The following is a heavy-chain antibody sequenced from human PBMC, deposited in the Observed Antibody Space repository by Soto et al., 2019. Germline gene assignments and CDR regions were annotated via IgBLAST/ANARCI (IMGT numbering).Heavy chain of an antibody. V-gene: IGHV4-59*02. Sequence: QMQLQASGPGLVKPSETLSLTCNVSGASVSHGYWSWIRQPPGKGLEWIGFMYFGGSFNYNPSLTSRATIAVETSKNQFSLKLTSVTASAAAVYYSARSYYDSTGFAVDPWGQGTLVTVSS. CDR1: GASVSHGY. CDR2: MYFGGSF. J-gene: IGHJ5*02. CDR3: ARSYYDSTGFAVDP. D-gene: IGHD3-22*01.